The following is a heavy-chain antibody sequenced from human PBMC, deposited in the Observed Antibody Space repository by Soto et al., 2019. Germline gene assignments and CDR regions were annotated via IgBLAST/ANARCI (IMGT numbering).Heavy chain of an antibody. Sequence: EVQLVESGGGLVQPGGSLRLSSAASGFTFSNYWMHWFRRGPGKGLVWVSRINFGGTSISYADSVKGRFTISRDNAKNTLYLQMNSLRADDTAVYYCARETNWGPDYWGQGTLVTVSS. CDR2: INFGGTSI. J-gene: IGHJ4*02. CDR1: GFTFSNYW. V-gene: IGHV3-74*01. CDR3: ARETNWGPDY. D-gene: IGHD7-27*01.